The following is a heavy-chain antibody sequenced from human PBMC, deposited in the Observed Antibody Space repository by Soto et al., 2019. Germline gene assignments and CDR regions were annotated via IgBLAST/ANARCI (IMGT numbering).Heavy chain of an antibody. CDR2: ISSSDNII. V-gene: IGHV3-11*01. Sequence: SLRLSCAASGFTFSDYYMSWIRQAPGKGLEWVSYISSSDNIIYYADSVKGRFTISRDNAKNSLYLQVNSLRAEDTAVYYCARDLGYYDSSGYFDYWGQGTLVTVSS. J-gene: IGHJ4*02. CDR3: ARDLGYYDSSGYFDY. CDR1: GFTFSDYY. D-gene: IGHD3-22*01.